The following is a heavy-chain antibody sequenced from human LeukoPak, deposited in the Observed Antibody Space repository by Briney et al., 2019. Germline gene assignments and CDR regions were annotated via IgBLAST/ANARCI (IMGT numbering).Heavy chain of an antibody. CDR1: GYTFTSYY. CDR2: INPSGGST. J-gene: IGHJ4*02. CDR3: ARDSGMVRGTVDY. D-gene: IGHD3-10*01. Sequence: ASVKVSCRSSGYTFTSYYMYWVRQAPGQGLEWMGIINPSGGSTSYAQKFQGRVTMTRDTSTSTVYMELSSLRSEDTAVYYCARDSGMVRGTVDYWGQGTLVTVSS. V-gene: IGHV1-46*01.